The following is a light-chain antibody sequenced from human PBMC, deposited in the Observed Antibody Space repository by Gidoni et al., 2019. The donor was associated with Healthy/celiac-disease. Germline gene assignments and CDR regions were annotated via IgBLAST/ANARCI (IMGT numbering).Light chain of an antibody. CDR2: AAS. V-gene: IGKV1-39*01. Sequence: DIQMTQSPSSLSASVGDRVTITCRARQSISSYLNWYQQKQGKAPKLLIYAASSLQSGVPSRFSGSGSGTDFTLTISSLQPEDFATYYCQQSYSTPTFGQGTKLEIK. J-gene: IGKJ2*01. CDR3: QQSYSTPT. CDR1: QSISSY.